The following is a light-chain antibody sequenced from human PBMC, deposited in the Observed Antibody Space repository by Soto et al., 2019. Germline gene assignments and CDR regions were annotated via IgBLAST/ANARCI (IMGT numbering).Light chain of an antibody. CDR1: QSISSW. V-gene: IGKV1-5*01. CDR3: QQYNSYSPT. CDR2: DAS. Sequence: DLQMTQSPSTLSASLGERFTVTCRASQSISSWLAWYQQKPGKAPKLLIFDASSLESGVPSRFSGSGSETEFTLTISGLQPGDSATYYCQQYNSYSPTFGQGTKVDIK. J-gene: IGKJ1*01.